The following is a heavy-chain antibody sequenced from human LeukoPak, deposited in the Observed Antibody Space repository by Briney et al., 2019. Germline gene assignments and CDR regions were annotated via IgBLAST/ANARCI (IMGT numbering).Heavy chain of an antibody. CDR1: GFTYSSYA. Sequence: GGSLRLSCAASGFTYSSYAMSWVRQPPGKGLEWVSAISGSGGSTYYADSVKGRFTISRDNSKNTLYLQMNSLRAEDTAVYYCAKGTQEAASQFYYYYYGMDVWGQGTTVTVSS. CDR3: AKGTQEAASQFYYYYYGMDV. CDR2: ISGSGGST. D-gene: IGHD6-25*01. J-gene: IGHJ6*02. V-gene: IGHV3-23*01.